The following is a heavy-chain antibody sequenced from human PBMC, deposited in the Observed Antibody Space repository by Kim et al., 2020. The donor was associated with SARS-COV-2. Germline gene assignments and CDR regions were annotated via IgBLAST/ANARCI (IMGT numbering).Heavy chain of an antibody. V-gene: IGHV1-46*01. D-gene: IGHD6-6*01. J-gene: IGHJ6*02. CDR3: ARDLSKLWWSVAARLGYYYYYYGMDV. Sequence: ASVKVSCKASGYTFTSYYMHWVRQAPGQGLEWMGIINPSGGSTSYAQKFQGRVTMTRDTSTSTVYMELSSLRSEDTAVYYCARDLSKLWWSVAARLGYYYYYYGMDVWGQGTTVTVSS. CDR2: INPSGGST. CDR1: GYTFTSYY.